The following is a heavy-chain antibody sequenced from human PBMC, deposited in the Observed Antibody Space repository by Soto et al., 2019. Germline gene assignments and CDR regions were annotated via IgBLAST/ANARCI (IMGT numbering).Heavy chain of an antibody. CDR2: IDPSDSYT. CDR1: GYSFTSYW. Sequence: GESLKISCKGSGYSFTSYWISWVRQMPGKGLEWMGRIDPSDSYTNYSPSFQGHVTISADKSISTAYLQWSSLKASDTAMYYCARHKDLTYYYDSSGYYYLDYWGQGTLLTVSS. D-gene: IGHD3-22*01. J-gene: IGHJ4*02. V-gene: IGHV5-10-1*01. CDR3: ARHKDLTYYYDSSGYYYLDY.